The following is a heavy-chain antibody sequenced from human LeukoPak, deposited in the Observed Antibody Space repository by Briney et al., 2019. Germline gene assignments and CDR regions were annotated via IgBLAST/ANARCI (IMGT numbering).Heavy chain of an antibody. J-gene: IGHJ5*02. CDR1: GFTFSSYS. D-gene: IGHD2-15*01. Sequence: GGSLRLSCAASGFTFSSYSMNWVRQAPGKGLEWVSSISSSSSYIYYADSVKGRFTISRDNARNSLYLQMNTLRAEDTAVYSCARGADGVSSNSRGWFDPWGQGTLVTVSS. CDR2: ISSSSSYI. CDR3: ARGADGVSSNSRGWFDP. V-gene: IGHV3-21*01.